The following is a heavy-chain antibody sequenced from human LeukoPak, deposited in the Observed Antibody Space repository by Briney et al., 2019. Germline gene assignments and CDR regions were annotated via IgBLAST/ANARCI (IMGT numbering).Heavy chain of an antibody. J-gene: IGHJ5*02. D-gene: IGHD6-6*01. CDR3: ARDGPKTDIAARPCWFDP. CDR1: GFTVSSNY. Sequence: HPGGSLRLSCAASGFTVSSNYMSWVRQAPGKGLEWVSVIYSGGSTYYADSVKGRFTISRDNSKNTLYLQMNSLRAEDTAVYYCARDGPKTDIAARPCWFDPWGQGTLVTVSS. V-gene: IGHV3-53*01. CDR2: IYSGGST.